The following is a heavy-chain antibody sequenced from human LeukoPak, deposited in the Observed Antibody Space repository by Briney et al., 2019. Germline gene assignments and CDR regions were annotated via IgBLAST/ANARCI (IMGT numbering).Heavy chain of an antibody. V-gene: IGHV4-59*01. Sequence: SETLSLTCTVSGGSISSYYSSWIRQPPGKGLEWIGYIYYSGSTNYNPSLKSRVTISVDTSKNQFSLKLSSVTAADTAVYYCARAVAGTFYWGQGTLVTVSS. CDR1: GGSISSYY. D-gene: IGHD6-19*01. CDR2: IYYSGST. J-gene: IGHJ4*02. CDR3: ARAVAGTFY.